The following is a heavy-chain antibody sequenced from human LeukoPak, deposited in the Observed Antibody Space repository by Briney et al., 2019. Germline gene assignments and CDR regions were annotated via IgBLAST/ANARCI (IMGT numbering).Heavy chain of an antibody. J-gene: IGHJ4*02. Sequence: GGSLRLSCTASGFGFNIYEMNWVRQAPGKGLEWVSYISSSDSTIYYADSVKGRFTISRDSAKDLLYLQMNSLRAEDTAVYYCARGLRGYTYGLDYWGQGTLVAVSS. CDR3: ARGLRGYTYGLDY. CDR2: ISSSDSTI. D-gene: IGHD5-18*01. CDR1: GFGFNIYE. V-gene: IGHV3-48*03.